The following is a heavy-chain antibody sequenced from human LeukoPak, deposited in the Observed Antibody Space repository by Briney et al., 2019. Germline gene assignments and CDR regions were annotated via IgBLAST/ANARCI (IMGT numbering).Heavy chain of an antibody. V-gene: IGHV7-4-1*02. CDR1: GYTFTSYA. Sequence: ASVKVSCKASGYTFTSYAMNWVRQAPGQGLEWMGWINTNAGNPTYAQGFTGRFVFSLDTSVSTAYLQISSLKAEDTAVYYCATRVWRGAEDYFDYWGQGTLVIVSS. J-gene: IGHJ4*02. CDR2: INTNAGNP. CDR3: ATRVWRGAEDYFDY. D-gene: IGHD3-10*01.